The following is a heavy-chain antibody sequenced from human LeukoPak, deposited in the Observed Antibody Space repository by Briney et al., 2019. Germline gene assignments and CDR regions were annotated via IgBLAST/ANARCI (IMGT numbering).Heavy chain of an antibody. Sequence: GGSLRLSCAASGFTFSNAWMTWVRQAPGQGLEWVGRVKSKSAGGTTDYAAPVKGRFTISRDDSKNTLYLQMNSLKTEDTAVYYCTAAYGSGSPSPYYYYGMDVWGTGTTVTVSS. CDR2: VKSKSAGGTT. J-gene: IGHJ6*04. CDR3: TAAYGSGSPSPYYYYGMDV. CDR1: GFTFSNAW. V-gene: IGHV3-15*01. D-gene: IGHD3-10*01.